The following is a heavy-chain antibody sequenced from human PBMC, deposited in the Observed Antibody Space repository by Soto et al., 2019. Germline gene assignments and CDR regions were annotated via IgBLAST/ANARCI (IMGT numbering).Heavy chain of an antibody. Sequence: SETLSLTCTVSGGSISSGDYYWSWIRQPPGKGLEWIGYIYYSGSTYYNPSLKSRVTISVDTSKNQFSLKLSSVTAADTAVYYCARDAPYYYDSSGYYPGHWAQGTLVPVSS. J-gene: IGHJ4*02. D-gene: IGHD3-22*01. CDR2: IYYSGST. CDR3: ARDAPYYYDSSGYYPGH. CDR1: GGSISSGDYY. V-gene: IGHV4-30-4*01.